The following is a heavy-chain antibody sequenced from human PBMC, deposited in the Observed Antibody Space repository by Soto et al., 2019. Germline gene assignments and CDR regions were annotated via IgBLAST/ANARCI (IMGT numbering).Heavy chain of an antibody. J-gene: IGHJ6*02. CDR3: ASNGTYSSSPSHYSGMDV. D-gene: IGHD6-6*01. V-gene: IGHV1-69*01. Sequence: QVQLVQSGAEVREPGSSVRVSCKASGGTFGNFIMNWVRQTPGQGLEWMGGIVPMLGTPTYAEKFKGRVRISAAGSTSTTCRELTSLRSEHPAIYYCASNGTYSSSPSHYSGMDVWGQGTTVTVSS. CDR1: GGTFGNFI. CDR2: IVPMLGTP.